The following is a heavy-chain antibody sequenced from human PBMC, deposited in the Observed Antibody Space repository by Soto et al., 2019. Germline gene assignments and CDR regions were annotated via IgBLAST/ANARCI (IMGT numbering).Heavy chain of an antibody. J-gene: IGHJ3*02. CDR2: IRQDGSES. CDR1: GFTFSSYW. Sequence: EVQLVESGGGLVQPGGSLRLSCAASGFTFSSYWMSWVRQAPGKGLEWVANIRQDGSESYYLDSGKGRFTISKDNAKKSLYLQMNSLRAEDTAVYYCARLDWGSLYAFDIWGQGTMVTVSS. D-gene: IGHD3-9*01. CDR3: ARLDWGSLYAFDI. V-gene: IGHV3-7*03.